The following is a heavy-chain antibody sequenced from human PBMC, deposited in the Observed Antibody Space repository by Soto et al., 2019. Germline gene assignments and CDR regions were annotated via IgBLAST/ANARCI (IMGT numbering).Heavy chain of an antibody. D-gene: IGHD6-6*01. CDR3: ARVYSSSSGRAMDV. J-gene: IGHJ6*02. V-gene: IGHV3-21*01. CDR1: GFTFSSYS. Sequence: EVQLVESGGGLVKPGGSLRLSCAASGFTFSSYSMNWVRQAPGKGLEWVSSISSSGSNIYYADSLKGRFIISRDNSKNSLFLQMNSLRAEDTGLYYCARVYSSSSGRAMDVWGQGTTVTVSS. CDR2: ISSSGSNI.